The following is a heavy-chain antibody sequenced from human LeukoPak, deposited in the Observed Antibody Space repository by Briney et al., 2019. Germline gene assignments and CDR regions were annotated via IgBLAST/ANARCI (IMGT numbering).Heavy chain of an antibody. CDR2: IRSKAYGGTT. V-gene: IGHV3-49*03. CDR3: TRDNHYCSGGSCYEYPGDY. D-gene: IGHD2-15*01. CDR1: GFTFGDYA. J-gene: IGHJ4*02. Sequence: GGSLRLSCTASGFTFGDYAMSWFRQAPGKGLEWVGFIRSKAYGGTTEYAASVKGRFTISRDDSKSIAYLQMNSLKTEDTAVYYCTRDNHYCSGGSCYEYPGDYWGQGTLVTVSS.